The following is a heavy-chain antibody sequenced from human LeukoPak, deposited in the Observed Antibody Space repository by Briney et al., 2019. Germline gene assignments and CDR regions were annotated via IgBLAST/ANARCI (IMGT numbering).Heavy chain of an antibody. Sequence: AASVTVSCKASGYTFTSHGISWVRQAPGQGLEWMGWISGYNGNTNYAQKFQGRVTMTTDTSTTTVYMELRNLRSDDTAVFYCARDGRFGELSDYWGQGTLVTVSS. V-gene: IGHV1-18*01. CDR2: ISGYNGNT. CDR3: ARDGRFGELSDY. D-gene: IGHD3-10*01. CDR1: GYTFTSHG. J-gene: IGHJ4*02.